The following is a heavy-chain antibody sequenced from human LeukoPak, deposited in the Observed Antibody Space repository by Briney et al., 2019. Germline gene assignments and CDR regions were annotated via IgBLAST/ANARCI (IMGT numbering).Heavy chain of an antibody. V-gene: IGHV4-59*01. Sequence: SETLSLTCTVSGGSISSYYWSWIRQPPGKGLEWIGYIYYSGSTNYNPSLKSRVTISVDTSKNQFSLKLSSVTAADTAVYYCARADDTAMVLYFDYWGQGTLVTVSS. D-gene: IGHD5-18*01. CDR1: GGSISSYY. CDR3: ARADDTAMVLYFDY. CDR2: IYYSGST. J-gene: IGHJ4*02.